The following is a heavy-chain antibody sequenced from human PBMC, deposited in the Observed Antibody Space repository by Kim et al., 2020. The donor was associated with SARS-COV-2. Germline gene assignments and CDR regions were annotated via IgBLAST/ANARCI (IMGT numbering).Heavy chain of an antibody. CDR1: GFTVSSNY. Sequence: GGSLRLSCAASGFTVSSNYMSWVRQAPGKGLEWVSVIYSGGSTYYADSVKGRFTISRDNSKNTLYLQMNSLRAEDTAVYYCARVDTAISMGYWGQGTLVTRSS. D-gene: IGHD5-18*01. J-gene: IGHJ4*02. CDR3: ARVDTAISMGY. CDR2: IYSGGST. V-gene: IGHV3-53*01.